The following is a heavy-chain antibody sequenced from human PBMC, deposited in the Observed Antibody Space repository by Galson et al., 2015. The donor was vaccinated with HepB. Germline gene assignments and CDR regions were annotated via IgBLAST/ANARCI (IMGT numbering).Heavy chain of an antibody. J-gene: IGHJ4*02. CDR3: AKDSASRIGDY. D-gene: IGHD2-15*01. V-gene: IGHV3-7*03. CDR1: GVVFSSDW. Sequence: LRLSCAASGVVFSSDWMTWVRQIPGKGLEWVANINQDGSLRQYVDSVKGRFTVSRDNAKNSLYLEMTRLRVEDTALYYCAKDSASRIGDYWGQGALFTVSS. CDR2: INQDGSLR.